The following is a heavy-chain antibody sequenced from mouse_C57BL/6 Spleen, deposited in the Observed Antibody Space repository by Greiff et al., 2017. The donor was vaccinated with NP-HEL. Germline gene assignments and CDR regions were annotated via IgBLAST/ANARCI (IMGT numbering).Heavy chain of an antibody. CDR1: GFTFSSYA. Sequence: EVKLVESGGGLVKPGGSLKLSCAASGFTFSSYAMSWVRQTPEKRLEWVATISDGGSYTYYPDNVKGRFTISRDNAKNNLYLQMSHLKSEDTAMYYCARSNWDDAMDYWGQGTSVTVSS. D-gene: IGHD4-1*01. CDR2: ISDGGSYT. CDR3: ARSNWDDAMDY. V-gene: IGHV5-4*03. J-gene: IGHJ4*01.